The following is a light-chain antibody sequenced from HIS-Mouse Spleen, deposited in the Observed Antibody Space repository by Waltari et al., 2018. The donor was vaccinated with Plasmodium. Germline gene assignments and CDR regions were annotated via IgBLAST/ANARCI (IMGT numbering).Light chain of an antibody. CDR3: QQYNSYSWT. CDR1: QSISSS. Sequence: DIQMTQPPSTLSASAGDRVTIPCRASQSISSSVAWYQQKPGKAPKLLIYKASSVESGVPSRFSGSGSGTECTLTISSLQPDDFATYYCQQYNSYSWTFGQGTKVEIK. J-gene: IGKJ1*01. V-gene: IGKV1-5*03. CDR2: KAS.